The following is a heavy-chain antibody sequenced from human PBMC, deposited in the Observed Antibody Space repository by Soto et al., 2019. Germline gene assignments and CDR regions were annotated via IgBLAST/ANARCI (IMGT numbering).Heavy chain of an antibody. Sequence: GASVKVSCKASGYTFTSYDMHWVRQAPGQRLEWMGWINAGNGNTKYSQKFQGRVTITRDTSASTAYMELSSPRSEDTAVYYCARDKITGIIDNWGQGSLVTVSS. V-gene: IGHV1-3*01. J-gene: IGHJ4*02. CDR2: INAGNGNT. D-gene: IGHD1-20*01. CDR3: ARDKITGIIDN. CDR1: GYTFTSYD.